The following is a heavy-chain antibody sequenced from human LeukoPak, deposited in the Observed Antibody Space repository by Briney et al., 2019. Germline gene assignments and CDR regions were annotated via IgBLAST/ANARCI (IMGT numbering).Heavy chain of an antibody. CDR2: IHYSGST. V-gene: IGHV4-39*07. CDR3: VREEDYSDRSGYHLWFDP. CDR1: GGSISSSSYY. J-gene: IGHJ5*02. D-gene: IGHD3-22*01. Sequence: SETLSLTCTVSGGSISSSSYYWGWIRQPPGKGLEWIGSIHYSGSTNYNPSLKSRVTMSVDTSKNQFSLKLSSVTAADTAMYYCVREEDYSDRSGYHLWFDPWGQGTLVTVSS.